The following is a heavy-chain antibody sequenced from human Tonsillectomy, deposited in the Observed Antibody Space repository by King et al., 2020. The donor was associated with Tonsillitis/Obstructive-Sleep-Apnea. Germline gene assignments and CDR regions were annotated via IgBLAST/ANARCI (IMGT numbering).Heavy chain of an antibody. D-gene: IGHD3-22*01. J-gene: IGHJ4*02. CDR1: GGSISSYY. CDR3: ARGGEIGMEVYYDSSGYYQFDY. V-gene: IGHV4-59*01. CDR2: IYYSGST. Sequence: QVQLQESGPGLVKPSETLSLTCTVSGGSISSYYWSWIRQPPGKGLEWIGYIYYSGSTNYNPSLKSRVTISVDTSKNQFSLKLSSVTAADTAVYYCARGGEIGMEVYYDSSGYYQFDYWGQGTLVTVSS.